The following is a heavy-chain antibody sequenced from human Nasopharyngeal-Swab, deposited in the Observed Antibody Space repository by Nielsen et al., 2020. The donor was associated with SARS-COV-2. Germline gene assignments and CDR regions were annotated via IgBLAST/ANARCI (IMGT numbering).Heavy chain of an antibody. D-gene: IGHD3-22*01. CDR3: ARAPQTTYYYDSSSYSYYFDY. V-gene: IGHV3-21*01. CDR1: GFTFSSYS. J-gene: IGHJ4*02. CDR2: ISSSSSYI. Sequence: GESLKISCAASGFTFSSYSMNWVRQAPGKGLEWVSSISSSSSYIYYADSVKGRFTISRDNAKNSLYLQMNSLRAEDTAVYYCARAPQTTYYYDSSSYSYYFDYWGQGTLVTVSS.